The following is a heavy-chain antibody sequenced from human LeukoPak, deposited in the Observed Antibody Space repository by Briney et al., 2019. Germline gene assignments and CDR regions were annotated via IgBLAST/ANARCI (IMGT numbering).Heavy chain of an antibody. CDR3: ARQAEVGATFYYGMDV. V-gene: IGHV4-59*08. CDR2: IYYSGST. D-gene: IGHD1-26*01. CDR1: GGPISSYS. J-gene: IGHJ6*02. Sequence: SETLSLTLTVPGGPISSYSWCWIRQPPGTGLHCFGSIYYSGSTNYNPSLKSRVTISVDTSKNQFSLKLSSVTAADTAVYYCARQAEVGATFYYGMDVWGQGTTVTVSS.